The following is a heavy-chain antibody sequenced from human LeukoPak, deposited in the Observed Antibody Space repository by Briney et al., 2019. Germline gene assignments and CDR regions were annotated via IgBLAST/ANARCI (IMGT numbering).Heavy chain of an antibody. Sequence: GRSLRLSCAASGFTFSSYAMHWVRQAPGKGLEWVAVISYDGSNKYYADSVKGRFTISRDNSKNTLYLQMNSLRAEDTAVYYCAKHPDFSSSSQYFDFWGQGTLVTVSS. CDR2: ISYDGSNK. D-gene: IGHD6-6*01. V-gene: IGHV3-30*01. CDR1: GFTFSSYA. CDR3: AKHPDFSSSSQYFDF. J-gene: IGHJ4*02.